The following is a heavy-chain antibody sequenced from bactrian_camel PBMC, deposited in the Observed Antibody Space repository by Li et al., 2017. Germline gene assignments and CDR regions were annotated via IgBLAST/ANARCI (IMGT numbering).Heavy chain of an antibody. J-gene: IGHJ4*01. CDR2: LTADGFRT. CDR3: AALNETFGARFAWCSDF. D-gene: IGHD1*01. CDR1: GFTFSTSA. Sequence: HVQLVESGGGSVQPGGSLRLSCAASGFTFSTSAMTWVRQVPGKGLEWVSTLTADGFRTYSADSVMGRFTISRDNAKNTLYLQMNSLKTDDTGVYYCAALNETFGARFAWCSDFRGEGTQVTVS. V-gene: IGHV3S14*01.